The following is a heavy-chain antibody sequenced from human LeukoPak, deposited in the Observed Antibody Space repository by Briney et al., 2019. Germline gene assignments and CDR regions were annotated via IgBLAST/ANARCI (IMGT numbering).Heavy chain of an antibody. D-gene: IGHD3-22*01. CDR2: IYYSGST. CDR1: GGSISSYY. CDR3: ASPYYYDSSGYSDDAFDI. V-gene: IGHV4-59*01. J-gene: IGHJ3*02. Sequence: SETLSLTCTVSGGSISSYYWSWIRQPPGRGLEWIGYIYYSGSTNYNPSLKSRVTISVDTSKNQFSLKLSSVTAADTAVYYRASPYYYDSSGYSDDAFDIWGQGTMVTVSS.